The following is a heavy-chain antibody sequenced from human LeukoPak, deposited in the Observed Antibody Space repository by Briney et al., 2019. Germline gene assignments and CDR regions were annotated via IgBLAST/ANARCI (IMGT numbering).Heavy chain of an antibody. J-gene: IGHJ4*02. CDR2: INHSGST. Sequence: PSETLSLTCAVYGGSFSGYYWSWIRHPPGKGLEWIGEINHSGSTNYNPSLKSRVAISVDTSKNQFSLNLSSVTAADTAVYYCARLHGLRYFDWSSRYYFDYWGQGTLVTVSS. V-gene: IGHV4-34*01. CDR1: GGSFSGYY. D-gene: IGHD3-9*01. CDR3: ARLHGLRYFDWSSRYYFDY.